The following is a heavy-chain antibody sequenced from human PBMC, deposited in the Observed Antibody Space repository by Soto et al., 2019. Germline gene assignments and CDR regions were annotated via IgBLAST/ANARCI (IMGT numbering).Heavy chain of an antibody. Sequence: GGSLRLSCAASGFTFRNYDMHWVRQAPGKGLEWVTVISFDGTNKYYADSVKGRFAIARDNSQNTVYLQLNSLRPEDTAVYYCAKDSGQLPTCLDYWGQGTLVTVSS. J-gene: IGHJ4*02. V-gene: IGHV3-30*18. CDR3: AKDSGQLPTCLDY. CDR2: ISFDGTNK. D-gene: IGHD2-2*01. CDR1: GFTFRNYD.